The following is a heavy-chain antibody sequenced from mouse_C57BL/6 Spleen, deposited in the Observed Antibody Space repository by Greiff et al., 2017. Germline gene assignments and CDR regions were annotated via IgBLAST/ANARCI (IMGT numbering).Heavy chain of an antibody. CDR1: GYSITSGYY. CDR2: ISYDGSN. Sequence: EVKLMESGPGLVKPSQSLSLTCSVTGYSITSGYYWNWIRQFPGNKLEWMGYISYDGSNNYNPSLKNRISITRDTSKNQFFLKLNSVTTEDTATYYCARDEKYYYGSSYVGYFDVWGTGTTVTVSS. V-gene: IGHV3-6*01. CDR3: ARDEKYYYGSSYVGYFDV. J-gene: IGHJ1*03. D-gene: IGHD1-1*01.